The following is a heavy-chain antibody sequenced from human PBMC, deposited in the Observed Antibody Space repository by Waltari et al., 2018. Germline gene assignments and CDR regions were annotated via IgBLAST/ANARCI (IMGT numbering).Heavy chain of an antibody. CDR1: GDTCTGYY. V-gene: IGHV1-2*06. D-gene: IGHD4-17*01. CDR3: ARDLGSDYGNRDY. CDR2: INPNSCDT. Sequence: QVHLVQAGDEVKKPGASVKVSGKASGDTCTGYYIQWVRRAPGQGLEWMARINPNSCDTNYAQKFQGTVTLTRDTSINTAYMELSSLKSDDTAVYYCARDLGSDYGNRDYWGQGTLVTVPS. J-gene: IGHJ4*02.